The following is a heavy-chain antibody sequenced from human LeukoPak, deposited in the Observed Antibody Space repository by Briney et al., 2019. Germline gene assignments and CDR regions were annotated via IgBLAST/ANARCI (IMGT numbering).Heavy chain of an antibody. CDR2: IYSGGST. V-gene: IGHV3-66*02. J-gene: IGHJ4*02. CDR3: ARDGVACSSTSCYQYYFDY. Sequence: GGSLRLSCAASGFTVSSNYMSWVRQAPGKGLEWVSVIYSGGSTYYADSVKGRFTISRDNSKNTLYLQMNSLRAEDTAVYCCARDGVACSSTSCYQYYFDYWGQGTLVTVSS. D-gene: IGHD2-2*01. CDR1: GFTVSSNY.